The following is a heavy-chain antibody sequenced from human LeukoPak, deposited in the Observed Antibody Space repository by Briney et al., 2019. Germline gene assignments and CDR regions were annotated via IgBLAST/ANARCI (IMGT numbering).Heavy chain of an antibody. CDR1: GGSISSSSYY. V-gene: IGHV4-39*07. J-gene: IGHJ4*02. D-gene: IGHD4-17*01. CDR3: ARETTVTTATFDY. CDR2: IYYSGST. Sequence: SETLSLTCTVSGGSISSSSYYWGWIRQPPGEGLEWIGSIYYSGSTYYNPSLKSRVTISVDTSKNQFSLKLSSVTAADTAVYYCARETTVTTATFDYWGQGTLVTVSS.